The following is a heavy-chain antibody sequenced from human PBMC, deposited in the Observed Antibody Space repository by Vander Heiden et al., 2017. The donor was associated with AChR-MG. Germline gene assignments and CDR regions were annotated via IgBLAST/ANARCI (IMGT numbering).Heavy chain of an antibody. CDR1: GYTFTSSD. Sequence: QGQLEQSGAEVKKPGASVTGSCKASGYTFTSSDITGVGQATGQGLEWMGWMNPNSGNTGYEQKFQGSVTMTRNTSISTAYMELSSLRSEDTAVYDRARTLGYCSGGSCYSGYYMDVWCKGTTVTVSS. J-gene: IGHJ6*03. D-gene: IGHD2-15*01. CDR3: ARTLGYCSGGSCYSGYYMDV. CDR2: MNPNSGNT. V-gene: IGHV1-8*01.